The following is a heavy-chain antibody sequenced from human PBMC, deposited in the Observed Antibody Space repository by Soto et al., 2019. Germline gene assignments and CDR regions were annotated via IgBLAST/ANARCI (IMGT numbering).Heavy chain of an antibody. CDR2: IYGGGST. J-gene: IGHJ4*02. CDR3: ARGGETTVTMFDY. D-gene: IGHD4-17*01. V-gene: IGHV3-66*01. Sequence: GGSLRLSCAASGFTVSSNYMNWVRQAPGKGLEWVSVIYGGGSTYYADSVKGRFTISRDNSKNTLYLQMNSLRAEDTAVYYCARGGETTVTMFDYWGQGALVTVSS. CDR1: GFTVSSNY.